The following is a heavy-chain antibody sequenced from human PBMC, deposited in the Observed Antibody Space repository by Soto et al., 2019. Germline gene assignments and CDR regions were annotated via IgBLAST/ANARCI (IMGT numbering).Heavy chain of an antibody. CDR1: GGSFSGYY. J-gene: IGHJ4*02. V-gene: IGHV4-34*01. D-gene: IGHD6-13*01. Sequence: AETLSLTCAVYGGSFSGYYWSWIRQPPGKGLEWIGEINHSGSTNYNPSLKSRVTISVDTTKNQFSLKLSYVTAADTAVYYCARGRRSSWDLYYFGYWGQGTLVTVSS. CDR3: ARGRRSSWDLYYFGY. CDR2: INHSGST.